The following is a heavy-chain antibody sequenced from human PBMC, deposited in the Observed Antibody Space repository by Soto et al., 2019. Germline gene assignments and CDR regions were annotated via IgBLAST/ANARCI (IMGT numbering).Heavy chain of an antibody. CDR3: ARDQGDTPRIPIQRFYYYYYGMDV. Sequence: GGSLRLSCAASGFTFSSYAMHWVRQAPGKGLEWVAVISYDGSNKYYADSVKGRFTISRDNSKNTLYLQMNSLRAEDTAVYYCARDQGDTPRIPIQRFYYYYYGMDVWGQGTTVTVSS. D-gene: IGHD5-18*01. J-gene: IGHJ6*02. CDR2: ISYDGSNK. V-gene: IGHV3-30-3*01. CDR1: GFTFSSYA.